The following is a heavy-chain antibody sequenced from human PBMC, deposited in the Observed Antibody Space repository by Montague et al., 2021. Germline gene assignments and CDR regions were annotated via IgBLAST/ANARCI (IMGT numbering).Heavy chain of an antibody. V-gene: IGHV4-31*03. Sequence: TLSLTCTVSGGSISSGGYYWSWIRQHPGKGLEWIGHIYYRGSTYYNPSLKSRVSISVDTSKNQFSLKLSSVTAADTAVYYCARVTDSSGYYWGAFDIWGQGTMVTVSS. CDR1: GGSISSGGYY. D-gene: IGHD3-22*01. CDR3: ARVTDSSGYYWGAFDI. CDR2: IYYRGST. J-gene: IGHJ3*02.